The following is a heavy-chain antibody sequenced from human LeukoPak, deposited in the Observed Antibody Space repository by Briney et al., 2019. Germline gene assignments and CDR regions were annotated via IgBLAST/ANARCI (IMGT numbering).Heavy chain of an antibody. Sequence: GGSLRLSCAASGFTFSSYGMHWVRQAPGKGLEWVAVISYDGSNKYYADSVKGRFTISRENSKNTLYLQMNSLRAEDTAVFYCAKGPWDCSSASCPFDYWGQGTLVTVSS. V-gene: IGHV3-30*18. CDR2: ISYDGSNK. J-gene: IGHJ4*02. CDR3: AKGPWDCSSASCPFDY. D-gene: IGHD2-2*01. CDR1: GFTFSSYG.